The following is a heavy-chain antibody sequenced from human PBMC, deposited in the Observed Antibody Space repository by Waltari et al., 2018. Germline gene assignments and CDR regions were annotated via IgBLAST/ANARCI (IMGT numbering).Heavy chain of an antibody. Sequence: QVQLQQRGAGLLKPSETLSLTCDVSGGPLNGYYWSWIRQSPGKGLEWIGEVDHRGGANHSPSLTRRATISFDTSKKQFSRTLPSVTAADTAVYYCARDARDWESVANAYFDSWGQGTLVAVSS. D-gene: IGHD2-21*01. V-gene: IGHV4-34*02. CDR1: GGPLNGYY. CDR3: ARDARDWESVANAYFDS. J-gene: IGHJ4*02. CDR2: VDHRGGA.